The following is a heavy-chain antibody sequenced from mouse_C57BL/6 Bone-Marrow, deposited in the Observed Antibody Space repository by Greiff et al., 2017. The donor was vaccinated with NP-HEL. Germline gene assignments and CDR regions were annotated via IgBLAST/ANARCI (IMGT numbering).Heavy chain of an antibody. Sequence: VQLQQSGAELVRPGTSVKVSCKASGYAFTNYLIEWVKQRPGQGLEWIGVINPGSGGTNYNEKFKGKATLTADKSSSTAYMQLSSLTSEDSAVYFCARSGRSYFDYWGQGTTLTVSS. CDR3: ARSGRSYFDY. J-gene: IGHJ2*01. CDR1: GYAFTNYL. V-gene: IGHV1-54*01. CDR2: INPGSGGT.